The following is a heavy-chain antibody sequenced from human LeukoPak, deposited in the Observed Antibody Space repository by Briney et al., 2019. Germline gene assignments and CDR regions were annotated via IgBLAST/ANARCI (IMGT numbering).Heavy chain of an antibody. CDR1: GGSISSYY. CDR3: ARATGSGSYEAYSDY. CDR2: IYYSGST. J-gene: IGHJ4*02. D-gene: IGHD1-26*01. V-gene: IGHV4-59*01. Sequence: PSETLSLTCTVSGGSISSYYWSWIRQPPGKGLEWIGYIYYSGSTNYNPSLKSRVTISVDTSKNQFSLKLSSVTAADTAVYYCARATGSGSYEAYSDYWGQGTLVTVSS.